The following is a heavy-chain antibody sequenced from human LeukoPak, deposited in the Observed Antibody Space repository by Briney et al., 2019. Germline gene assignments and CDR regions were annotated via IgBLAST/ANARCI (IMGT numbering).Heavy chain of an antibody. V-gene: IGHV4-4*02. CDR2: IHHSGDT. J-gene: IGHJ4*02. Sequence: SGTLSLTCAVSGGSISGDSWWSWVRQSPGKGLEWIGEIHHSGDTDYNSSLKSRVTISLDKSKTQFSLTLNSVTAADTAVYYCARVAWIPIGGVIVTAFDYWGQGTLVTVSS. CDR3: ARVAWIPIGGVIVTAFDY. CDR1: GGSISGDSW. D-gene: IGHD3-16*02.